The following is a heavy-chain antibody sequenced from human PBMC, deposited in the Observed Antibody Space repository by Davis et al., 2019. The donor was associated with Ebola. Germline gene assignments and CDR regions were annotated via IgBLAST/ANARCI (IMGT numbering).Heavy chain of an antibody. CDR3: ARERQWLAYFDY. V-gene: IGHV4-59*01. Sequence: MPSETLSLTCTVSGGSISSYYWSWIRQPPGKGLEWIGYIYHSESSNYNPSLKSRVTILVDTSKNHFSLKLSSVTAADTAVYYCARERQWLAYFDYWGQGTLVTVSS. J-gene: IGHJ4*02. CDR1: GGSISSYY. CDR2: IYHSESS. D-gene: IGHD6-19*01.